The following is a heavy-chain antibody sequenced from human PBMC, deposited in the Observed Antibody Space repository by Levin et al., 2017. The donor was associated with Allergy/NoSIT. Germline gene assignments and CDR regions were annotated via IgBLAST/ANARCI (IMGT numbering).Heavy chain of an antibody. D-gene: IGHD3-16*02. V-gene: IGHV3-23*01. Sequence: RTGGSLRLSCAASGFTFSSYAMSWVRQAPGKGLEWVSGISGTDGRTSYADSVKGRFTISRDNSRNTLYLQMNSLRAEDTAVYYCANLDVLGSYRYYEHWGQGTLVTVSS. CDR2: ISGTDGRT. CDR3: ANLDVLGSYRYYEH. CDR1: GFTFSSYA. J-gene: IGHJ1*01.